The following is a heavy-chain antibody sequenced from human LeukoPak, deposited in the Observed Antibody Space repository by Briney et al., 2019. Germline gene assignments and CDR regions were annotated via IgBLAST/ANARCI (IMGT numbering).Heavy chain of an antibody. CDR1: GFTFSSYA. CDR3: AKAQGYSSGNYFDY. Sequence: GGSLRLSSAASGFTFSSYAMSWVRQAPGKGLEWVSAISGSGGSTYYADSVKGRFTISRDNSKNTLYLQMNSLRAEDTAVYYCAKAQGYSSGNYFDYWGQGTLVTVSS. V-gene: IGHV3-23*01. J-gene: IGHJ4*02. CDR2: ISGSGGST. D-gene: IGHD6-19*01.